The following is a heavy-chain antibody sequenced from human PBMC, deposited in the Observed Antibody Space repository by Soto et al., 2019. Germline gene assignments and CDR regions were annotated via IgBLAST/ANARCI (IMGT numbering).Heavy chain of an antibody. J-gene: IGHJ6*01. V-gene: IGHV5-51*01. CDR3: ARPMLGYYYYYGMDV. D-gene: IGHD3-10*02. CDR1: GYSFTSYW. CDR2: IYPGDSDT. Sequence: PGESLKISCKGSGYSFTSYWIGWVRQMPGKGLEWMGIIYPGDSDTRYSPSFQGQVTISADKSISTAYLQWSSLKASDTAMYYCARPMLGYYYYYGMDVWAQRTTVTGSS.